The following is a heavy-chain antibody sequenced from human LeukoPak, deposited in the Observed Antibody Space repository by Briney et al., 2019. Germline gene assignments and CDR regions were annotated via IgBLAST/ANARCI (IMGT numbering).Heavy chain of an antibody. D-gene: IGHD3-22*01. V-gene: IGHV3-33*01. Sequence: AGGSLRLSCAASGFTFSSYGMHWVRQAPGKGLEWVAVIWYDGSNKYYADSVKGRFTISRDNSKNTLYLQMNSLRAEDTAVYYCAREPDNYYDSSGYYYWGQGTLVTVSS. CDR2: IWYDGSNK. CDR1: GFTFSSYG. CDR3: AREPDNYYDSSGYYY. J-gene: IGHJ4*02.